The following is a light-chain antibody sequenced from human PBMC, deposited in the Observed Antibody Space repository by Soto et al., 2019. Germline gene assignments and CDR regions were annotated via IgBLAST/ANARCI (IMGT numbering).Light chain of an antibody. CDR2: EVT. J-gene: IGLJ1*01. CDR1: SNDIGYYDY. CDR3: RSYAGNNNFV. Sequence: QSLLTQPPSASGFPGQSFTISCTGTSNDIGYYDYVSWYQQHPGKAPKLVIYEVTKRPSGVPDRVSASKSGNAASLTVSGLRAEDEADYYCRSYAGNNNFVFGSGTKVTVL. V-gene: IGLV2-8*01.